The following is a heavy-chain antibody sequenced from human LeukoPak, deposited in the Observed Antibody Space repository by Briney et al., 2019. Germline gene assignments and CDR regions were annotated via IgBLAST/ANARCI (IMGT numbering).Heavy chain of an antibody. J-gene: IGHJ6*02. Sequence: SETLSLTCAVSGGSFSGYYWSWIRQPPGKGLEWIGEINHSGSANYNPSLKSRVTISVDTSKNQFSLKLSSVTAADTAVYYCRWYYYYYGMDVWGQGTTVTVSS. V-gene: IGHV4-34*01. D-gene: IGHD4-23*01. CDR2: INHSGSA. CDR3: RWYYYYYGMDV. CDR1: GGSFSGYY.